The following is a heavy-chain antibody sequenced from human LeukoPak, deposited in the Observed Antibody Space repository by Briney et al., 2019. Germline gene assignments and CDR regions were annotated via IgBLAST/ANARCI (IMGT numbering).Heavy chain of an antibody. V-gene: IGHV4-59*01. CDR2: ICYSGST. CDR1: GGSISSYY. Sequence: SETLSLTCTVSGGSISSYYWSWIRQPPGKGLEWIGYICYSGSTNYNPSLKSRVTISVDTSKNQFSLKLSSVTAADTAVYYCARNRGSSWYEYYFDYWGQGTLVTVSS. D-gene: IGHD6-13*01. J-gene: IGHJ4*02. CDR3: ARNRGSSWYEYYFDY.